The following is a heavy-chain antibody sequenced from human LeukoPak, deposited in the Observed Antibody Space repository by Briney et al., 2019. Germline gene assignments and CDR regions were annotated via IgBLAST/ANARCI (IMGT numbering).Heavy chain of an antibody. CDR1: GFTFSSHA. D-gene: IGHD4-17*01. V-gene: IGHV3-23*01. J-gene: IGHJ4*02. CDR3: ARVRDVCGQFDY. CDR2: ISDTGGST. Sequence: PGGSLRLSCAASGFTFSSHAMSWIRQAPGKGLEWVPAISDTGGSTYYADSVKGRFTISRDNSKNTLYLQMDSLRAEDTAVYYCARVRDVCGQFDYWGQGTLVTVSS.